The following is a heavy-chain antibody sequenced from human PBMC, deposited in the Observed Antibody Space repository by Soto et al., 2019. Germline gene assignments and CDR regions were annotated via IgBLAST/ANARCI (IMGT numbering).Heavy chain of an antibody. Sequence: PSETLSLTCTVSGGSVSSGSYYWSWIRQPPGKGLEWIGYIYYSGSTNYNPSLKSRVTISVDTSKNQFSLKLSSVTAADTAVYYCATSGRYFDWLPDYWGQGTLVTVSS. CDR3: ATSGRYFDWLPDY. V-gene: IGHV4-61*01. J-gene: IGHJ4*02. D-gene: IGHD3-9*01. CDR2: IYYSGST. CDR1: GGSVSSGSYY.